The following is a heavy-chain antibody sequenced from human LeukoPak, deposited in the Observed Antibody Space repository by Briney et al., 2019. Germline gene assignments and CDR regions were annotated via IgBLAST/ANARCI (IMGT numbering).Heavy chain of an antibody. CDR3: AREGRFLDGYGGDY. CDR2: IKQDGSEK. V-gene: IGHV3-7*01. CDR1: GFTFSSYW. Sequence: GGSLRLSCAASGFTFSSYWMSWVRQAPGKGLEWVAKIKQDGSEKYYVDSVKGRFTISRDNAKNSLYLQMNSLRAEDTAVYYCAREGRFLDGYGGDYWGQGTLVTVSS. D-gene: IGHD3/OR15-3a*01. J-gene: IGHJ4*02.